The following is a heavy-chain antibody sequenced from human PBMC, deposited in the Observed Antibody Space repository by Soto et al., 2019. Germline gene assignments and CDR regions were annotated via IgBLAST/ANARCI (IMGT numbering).Heavy chain of an antibody. D-gene: IGHD3-10*01. Sequence: ASVKVSCKASGYTFTSYAMHWVRQAPGQRLEWMGWINAGNGNTKYSQKFQGRVTITRDTSASTAYMELSSLRSEDTAVYYCARVPVIRYGSGSYYNPPPFYYGMDVWGQGTTVTVSS. CDR3: ARVPVIRYGSGSYYNPPPFYYGMDV. CDR2: INAGNGNT. CDR1: GYTFTSYA. J-gene: IGHJ6*02. V-gene: IGHV1-3*01.